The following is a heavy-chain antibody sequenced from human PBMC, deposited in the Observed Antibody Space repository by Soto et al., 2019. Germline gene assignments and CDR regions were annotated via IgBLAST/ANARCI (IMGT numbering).Heavy chain of an antibody. Sequence: PGGSLRLSCAASGFTLRSFTMNWVRQAPGKGLEWVSSFADGGSGPDYADSVKGRFTVSRDTSTNTLYLQMNNLRGDDTAIYYCSLGGGFSSSGRYKYYFDFWGQGTMVTVSS. CDR3: SLGGGFSSSGRYKYYFDF. CDR2: FADGGSGP. D-gene: IGHD6-19*01. CDR1: GFTLRSFT. V-gene: IGHV3-23*01. J-gene: IGHJ4*02.